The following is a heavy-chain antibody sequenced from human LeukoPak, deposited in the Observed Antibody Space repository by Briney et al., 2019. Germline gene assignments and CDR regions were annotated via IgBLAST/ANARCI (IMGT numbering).Heavy chain of an antibody. Sequence: ASVKVSCKASGHTFSIYNMHWVRQAPRQGLEWMGIINPSGGTSYAQKIQGRVTMTRDTSTTTVYMELSSLRSEDTAVYYCAREGVAATGLDYWGQGTLVTVSS. CDR1: GHTFSIYN. CDR3: AREGVAATGLDY. D-gene: IGHD6-13*01. V-gene: IGHV1-46*01. J-gene: IGHJ4*02. CDR2: INPSGGT.